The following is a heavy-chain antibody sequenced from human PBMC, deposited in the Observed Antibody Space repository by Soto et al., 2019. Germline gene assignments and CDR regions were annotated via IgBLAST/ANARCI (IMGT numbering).Heavy chain of an antibody. Sequence: XETLSLTCTVAGGSISSYYWSWIRQPPGKGLDWIGYIYYSGSTNYNPSLKSRVTISVDTSKNQFSLKLSSVTAADTAVYYCARGDDYSNYDFDYWGQGPLVTVSS. V-gene: IGHV4-59*01. CDR3: ARGDDYSNYDFDY. CDR2: IYYSGST. CDR1: GGSISSYY. D-gene: IGHD4-4*01. J-gene: IGHJ4*02.